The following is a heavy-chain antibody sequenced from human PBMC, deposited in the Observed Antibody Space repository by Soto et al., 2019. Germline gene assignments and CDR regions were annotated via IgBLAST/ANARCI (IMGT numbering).Heavy chain of an antibody. D-gene: IGHD2-15*01. J-gene: IGHJ6*02. V-gene: IGHV3-7*01. CDR3: ARDRVVVVAATSRRRYYGMDV. CDR1: GFTFSSYW. CDR2: IKQDGSEK. Sequence: EVQLLESGGGLVQPGGSLRLSCAASGFTFSSYWMSWVRQAPGKGLEWVANIKQDGSEKYYVDSVKGRFTISRDNAKNSLYLQMNSLRAEDTAVYYCARDRVVVVAATSRRRYYGMDVWGQGTTVTVSS.